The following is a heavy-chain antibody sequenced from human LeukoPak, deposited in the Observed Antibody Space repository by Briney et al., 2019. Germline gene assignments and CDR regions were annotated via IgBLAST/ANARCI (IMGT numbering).Heavy chain of an antibody. V-gene: IGHV3-21*01. CDR2: MSSTSSYI. Sequence: GGSLRLSCVGSGFTFSRDSMSWVRQAPGKGLEWVSFMSSTSSYIYYADSVKGRFTISRDNAKNSLYLQMISLRAEDTAVYYCARDYTYCSGGTCYDRFDYWGQGTLVTVSS. CDR1: GFTFSRDS. CDR3: ARDYTYCSGGTCYDRFDY. D-gene: IGHD2-15*01. J-gene: IGHJ4*02.